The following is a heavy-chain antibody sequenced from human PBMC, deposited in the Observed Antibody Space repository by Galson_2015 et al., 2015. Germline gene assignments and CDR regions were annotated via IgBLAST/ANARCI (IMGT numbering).Heavy chain of an antibody. CDR1: GGSFSGYY. V-gene: IGHV4-34*01. Sequence: ETLSLTCAVYGGSFSGYYWSWIRQPPGKGLEWIGEINHSGSTNYNPSPKSRVTISVDTSKNQFSLKLSSVTAADTAVYYCARGAIVAYYDFWSGHFRAWFDPWGQGTLVTVSS. CDR2: INHSGST. CDR3: ARGAIVAYYDFWSGHFRAWFDP. J-gene: IGHJ5*02. D-gene: IGHD3-3*01.